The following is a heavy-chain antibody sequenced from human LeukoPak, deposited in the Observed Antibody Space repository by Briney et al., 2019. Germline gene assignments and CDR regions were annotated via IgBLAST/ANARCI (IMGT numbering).Heavy chain of an antibody. D-gene: IGHD1-7*01. CDR1: GGSISSGSYY. J-gene: IGHJ3*02. CDR3: ARLTGTEGGGAFDI. Sequence: PSQTLSPTCTVSGGSISSGSYYWSWIRQPAGKGLEWIGRIYTSGSTNYNPSLKSRVTISVDTSKNQFSLKLSSVTAADTAVYYCARLTGTEGGGAFDIWGQATMVTVSS. V-gene: IGHV4-61*02. CDR2: IYTSGST.